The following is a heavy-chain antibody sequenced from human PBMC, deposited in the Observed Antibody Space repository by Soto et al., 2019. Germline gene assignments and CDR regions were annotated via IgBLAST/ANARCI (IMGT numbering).Heavy chain of an antibody. CDR2: ISSGSAAI. CDR1: GFTFSSYS. J-gene: IGHJ3*02. V-gene: IGHV3-48*02. Sequence: EVQLVEFGGGLVQPGGSLRLSCAASGFTFSSYSMNWVRQAPGKGLEWVSYISSGSAAIYYADSVKGRFTISRDNAKNSLYLQMNSLRDEDTAVYCCARGSDAFDIWGQGTMITVSS. CDR3: ARGSDAFDI.